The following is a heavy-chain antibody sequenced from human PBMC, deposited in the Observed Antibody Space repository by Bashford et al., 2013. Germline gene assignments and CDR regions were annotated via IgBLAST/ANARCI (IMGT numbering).Heavy chain of an antibody. Sequence: SSETLSLTCAVYGGSFSGYYWSWIRQPPGKGLEWIGYISYSGSTDYNPSLKSRVTISVDSSKNQFSLKLNSMTAADTAVYYCARAFSSGWMNYWGQGNPGHRLL. CDR2: ISYSGST. V-gene: IGHV4-59*01. J-gene: IGHJ4*02. D-gene: IGHD6-19*01. CDR3: ARAFSSGWMNY. CDR1: GGSFSGYY.